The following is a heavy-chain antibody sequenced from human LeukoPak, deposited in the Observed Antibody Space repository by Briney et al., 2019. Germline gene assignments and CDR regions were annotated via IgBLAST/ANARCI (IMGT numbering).Heavy chain of an antibody. CDR2: ISYDGSNK. CDR1: GFTFSSYA. J-gene: IGHJ4*02. D-gene: IGHD3-3*01. V-gene: IGHV3-30*04. Sequence: QPGGSLRLSCAASGFTFSSYAMHWVRQAPGKGLEWVAVISYDGSNKYYADSVKGRFTISRDNSKNTLYLQMNSLRAEDTAVYYCARDFGVVITYYFDYWGQGTLVTVSS. CDR3: ARDFGVVITYYFDY.